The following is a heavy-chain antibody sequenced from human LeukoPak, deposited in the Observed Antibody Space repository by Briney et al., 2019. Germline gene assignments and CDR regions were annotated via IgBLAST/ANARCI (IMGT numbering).Heavy chain of an antibody. D-gene: IGHD3-10*01. J-gene: IGHJ3*02. CDR3: AGRITMVRDDAFDI. CDR2: IYYSGST. V-gene: IGHV4-59*12. Sequence: SETLSLTCTVSGGSISSYYWSWIRQPPGKGLEWIGYIYYSGSTNYNPSLKSRVTISVDTSKNQFSLKLSSVTAADTAVYYCAGRITMVRDDAFDIWGHGTMVTVSS. CDR1: GGSISSYY.